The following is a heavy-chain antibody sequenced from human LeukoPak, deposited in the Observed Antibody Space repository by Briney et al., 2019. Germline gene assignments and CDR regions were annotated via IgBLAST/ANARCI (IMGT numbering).Heavy chain of an antibody. Sequence: KPGGSLRLSCAASGFTFNNHDMHWVRQAPGKGLEWVSSISRTSSYIYYADSVKGRFTLSRDNGKNSLYLQMNSLRAEDTAVYYCARGGMGANSQEYFYYGMDVWGQGTTVTVSS. CDR2: ISRTSSYI. D-gene: IGHD2-8*01. J-gene: IGHJ6*02. CDR3: ARGGMGANSQEYFYYGMDV. CDR1: GFTFNNHD. V-gene: IGHV3-21*01.